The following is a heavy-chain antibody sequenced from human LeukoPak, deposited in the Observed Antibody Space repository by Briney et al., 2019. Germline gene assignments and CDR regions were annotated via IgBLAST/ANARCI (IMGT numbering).Heavy chain of an antibody. CDR1: GYTFTGYY. V-gene: IGHV1-2*02. CDR3: ARGKWELLVYYYYYYMDV. Sequence: ASVKVSCKASGYTFTGYYMHWVRQAPGQGLEWMGWINPNSGGTNYAQKFQGRVTMTRDTSISTAYMELSRLRSDDTAVYYCARGKWELLVYYYYYYMDVWGKGTTVTISS. J-gene: IGHJ6*03. D-gene: IGHD1-26*01. CDR2: INPNSGGT.